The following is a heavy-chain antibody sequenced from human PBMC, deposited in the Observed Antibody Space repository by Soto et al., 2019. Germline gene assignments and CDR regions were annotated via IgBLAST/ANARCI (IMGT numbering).Heavy chain of an antibody. CDR3: ARDPYRSSWYTPPYFDY. V-gene: IGHV1-2*02. D-gene: IGHD6-13*01. Sequence: ASVKVSCKASGYTFTGYYMHWVRQAPGQGLEWMGWINPNSGGTNYAQKFQGRVTMTRDTSISTAYMGLSRLRSDDTAVYYCARDPYRSSWYTPPYFDYWGQGTLVTVSS. CDR2: INPNSGGT. CDR1: GYTFTGYY. J-gene: IGHJ4*02.